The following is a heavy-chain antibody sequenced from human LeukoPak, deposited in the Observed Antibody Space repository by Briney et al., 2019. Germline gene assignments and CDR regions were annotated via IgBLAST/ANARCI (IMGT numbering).Heavy chain of an antibody. CDR1: GYTFTSYY. J-gene: IGHJ6*02. Sequence: ASVKVSCKASGYTFTSYYMHWVRQAPGQGLEWMGIINPSGGSTSYAQKFQGRVTMTRNTSISTAYMELSSLRSEDTAVYYCAKGNIVVVPAAITSYYYYGMDVWGQGTTVTVSS. V-gene: IGHV1-46*01. CDR3: AKGNIVVVPAAITSYYYYGMDV. CDR2: INPSGGST. D-gene: IGHD2-2*02.